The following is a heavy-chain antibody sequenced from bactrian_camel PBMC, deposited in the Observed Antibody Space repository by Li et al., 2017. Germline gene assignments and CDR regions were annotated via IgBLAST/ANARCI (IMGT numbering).Heavy chain of an antibody. CDR3: AFRPYYCAGRSPSGFAY. D-gene: IGHD3*01. V-gene: IGHV3S53*01. CDR1: GNNCCNFC. CDR2: INSDGTT. J-gene: IGHJ4*01. Sequence: VQLVESGGGSVPAGGSLTLSCRFSGNNCCNFCMGWIRVGPRNEREGVARINSDGTTSYADAVTGRFTISKDNAKSTLPLQMNSLKPEDTAMNYCAFRPYYCAGRSPSGFAYWGQGTQVTVS.